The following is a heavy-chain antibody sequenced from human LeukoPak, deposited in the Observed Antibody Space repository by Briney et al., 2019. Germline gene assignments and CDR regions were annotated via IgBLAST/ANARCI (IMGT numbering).Heavy chain of an antibody. Sequence: ASVKVSCKAFGYTFTSYGISWVRQAPGQGLEWMGWISAYNGNTNYAQKLQGRVTMTTDTSTSTAYMELRSLRSDDTAVYYCARARGGTHYYYYYMDVWGKGTTVTVSS. CDR1: GYTFTSYG. J-gene: IGHJ6*03. CDR2: ISAYNGNT. D-gene: IGHD1-1*01. CDR3: ARARGGTHYYYYYMDV. V-gene: IGHV1-18*01.